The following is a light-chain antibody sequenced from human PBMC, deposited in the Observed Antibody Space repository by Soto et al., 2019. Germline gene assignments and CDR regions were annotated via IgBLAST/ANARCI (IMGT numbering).Light chain of an antibody. J-gene: IGKJ1*01. CDR3: QQYNDWPRT. Sequence: VLTQSPGTLSLSTGESATLSCRASQTVSITYLTWYQQKPGKAPKLLIYAASTLQSGVPARFSGSGSGTEFTLTISRLESEDLAVYYCQQYNDWPRTFGQGTKVDI. V-gene: IGKV3D-7*01. CDR1: QTVSITY. CDR2: AAS.